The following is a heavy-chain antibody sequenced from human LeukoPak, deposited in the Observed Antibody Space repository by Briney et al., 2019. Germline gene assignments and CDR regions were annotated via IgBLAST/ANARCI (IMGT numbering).Heavy chain of an antibody. Sequence: SETLSLTCTVSGGSISSGSYYWSWIRQPAGKGLEWIGRIYTSGSTNYNPSLKSRVTISVDTSKNQFSLKLSSVTAADTAVYYCAREGAAAGILDYWGQGTLVTVSS. D-gene: IGHD6-13*01. CDR1: GGSISSGSYY. J-gene: IGHJ4*02. CDR2: IYTSGST. CDR3: AREGAAAGILDY. V-gene: IGHV4-61*02.